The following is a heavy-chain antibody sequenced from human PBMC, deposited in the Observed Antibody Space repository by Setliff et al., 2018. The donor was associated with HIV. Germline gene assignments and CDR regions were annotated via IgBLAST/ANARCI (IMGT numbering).Heavy chain of an antibody. CDR3: AKGVAGLQYYYYYMDV. CDR2: ITHSGST. J-gene: IGHJ6*03. Sequence: SETLSLTCAVSGYSISSGYYWGWIRQPPGKGLEWIGEITHSGSTNYNPSLETRVTISVDTSKNQFSLKLSSVTAADTAVYYCAKGVAGLQYYYYYMDVWGKGTTVTVSS. V-gene: IGHV4-38-2*01. D-gene: IGHD6-19*01. CDR1: GYSISSGYY.